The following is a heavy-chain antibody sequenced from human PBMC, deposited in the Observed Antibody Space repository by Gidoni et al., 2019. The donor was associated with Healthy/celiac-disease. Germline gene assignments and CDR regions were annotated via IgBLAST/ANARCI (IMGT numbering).Heavy chain of an antibody. CDR1: GYTFTSHG. V-gene: IGHV1-18*01. D-gene: IGHD3-10*01. Sequence: QVQLVQSGAEVKKPGASVKVSCKASGYTFTSHGISWVRQAPGQGLEWLGWISAYNGNTNQAKKLQGRVTMTTDTSTSTAYMELRSLRSDDTAVYYCAREPYYYGSGDDFDIWGQGTMVTVSS. CDR2: ISAYNGNT. CDR3: AREPYYYGSGDDFDI. J-gene: IGHJ3*02.